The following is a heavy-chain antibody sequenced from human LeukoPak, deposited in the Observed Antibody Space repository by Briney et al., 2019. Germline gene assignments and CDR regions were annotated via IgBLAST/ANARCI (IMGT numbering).Heavy chain of an antibody. J-gene: IGHJ6*03. CDR3: ARSSIAAPTGGYYYYYMDV. CDR2: IIPIFGTA. Sequence: ASVKVSCKASGGTFSSYAISWVRQAPGQGLEWMGGIIPIFGTANYAQKFQGRVTITADESTSTAYMELSSLRSEDTAVYYCARSSIAAPTGGYYYYYMDVWGKGTTVTVSS. V-gene: IGHV1-69*13. D-gene: IGHD6-6*01. CDR1: GGTFSSYA.